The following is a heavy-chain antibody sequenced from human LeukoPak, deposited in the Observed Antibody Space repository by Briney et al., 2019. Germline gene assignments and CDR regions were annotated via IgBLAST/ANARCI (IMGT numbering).Heavy chain of an antibody. CDR1: AFSFSYYA. CDR3: AKDNAQWPRVFDY. J-gene: IGHJ4*02. D-gene: IGHD6-19*01. CDR2: MSGSGATA. Sequence: GGSLRLSCAASAFSFSYYAMSWVRQAPGKGLEWVSGMSGSGATAYYADSVKGRFTISRDNSDNTVYLQMNSLSAEDTAVYYCAKDNAQWPRVFDYWGQGTLVTVSS. V-gene: IGHV3-23*01.